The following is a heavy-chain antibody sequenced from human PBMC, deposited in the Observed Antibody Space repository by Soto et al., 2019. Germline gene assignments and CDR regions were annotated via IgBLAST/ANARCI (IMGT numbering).Heavy chain of an antibody. CDR2: IWYDGSNK. D-gene: IGHD6-6*01. J-gene: IGHJ2*01. CDR1: GFTLSSYG. V-gene: IGHV3-33*08. Sequence: GGSLRLSCAASGFTLSSYGMHWVRQAPGKGLEWVAVIWYDGSNKYYADSVKGRFTISRDNSKNTLYLQMNSLRAEDTAVYYCARDRGGNVAARPYWYFDLWGRGTLVTVSS. CDR3: ARDRGGNVAARPYWYFDL.